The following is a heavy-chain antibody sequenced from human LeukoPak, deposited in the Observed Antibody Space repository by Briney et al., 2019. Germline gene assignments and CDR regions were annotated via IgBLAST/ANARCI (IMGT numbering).Heavy chain of an antibody. D-gene: IGHD5-18*01. V-gene: IGHV3-7*01. J-gene: IGHJ4*02. Sequence: TGGSLRLSCAASGFTFSSYWMSWVRQAPGKGLEWVANIKQDGSEKYYVDSVKGRFTISRDNAKNSLYLQMNSLRAEDTAVYYCARLDIAMAVYYFDYWGQGTLVTVSS. CDR1: GFTFSSYW. CDR3: ARLDIAMAVYYFDY. CDR2: IKQDGSEK.